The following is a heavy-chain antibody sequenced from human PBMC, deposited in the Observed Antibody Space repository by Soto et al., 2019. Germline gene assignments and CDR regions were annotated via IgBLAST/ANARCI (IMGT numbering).Heavy chain of an antibody. CDR2: IYWDDDK. J-gene: IGHJ4*02. Sequence: SGPTLVNPTQTLTLTCTFPGFSLSTSDVGVGWIRQPPGKALEWLAIIYWDDDKRYSPSLKSRLTITKDTSKNQVVLTVTNMDPVDTATYYCTHSKYSRSSLDYWGPGALVTVSS. CDR3: THSKYSRSSLDY. D-gene: IGHD6-6*01. CDR1: GFSLSTSDVG. V-gene: IGHV2-5*02.